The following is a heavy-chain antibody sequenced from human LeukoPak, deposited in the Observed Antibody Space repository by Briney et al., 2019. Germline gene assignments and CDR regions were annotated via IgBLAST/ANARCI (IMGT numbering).Heavy chain of an antibody. J-gene: IGHJ5*02. CDR1: GGSISSSSYY. D-gene: IGHD2-2*01. CDR2: IYHSGST. CDR3: AGQRYCSSTSCSYGDWFDP. V-gene: IGHV4-39*01. Sequence: WVTLSLTCTVSGGSISSSSYYWGWIRQPPGKGLEWLGSIYHSGSTYYKPSLKSRVTISVDTSKNQFSLKLSSVTAADTAVYYCAGQRYCSSTSCSYGDWFDPRGQGTLVTVSS.